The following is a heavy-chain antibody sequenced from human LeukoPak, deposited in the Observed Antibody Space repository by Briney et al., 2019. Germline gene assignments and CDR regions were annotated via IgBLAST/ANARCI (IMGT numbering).Heavy chain of an antibody. V-gene: IGHV3-30*01. Sequence: PGGSLRLSCAASGFTFSSNAIHWVRQAPGKGLEWVSVISYDGSKKFYADYVKGRFTISRDNSKTSLYLQMNSLRAEDTAVYSCARVRVPPASGVFTYYMDVWGKGTTVIVSS. J-gene: IGHJ6*03. CDR2: ISYDGSKK. CDR1: GFTFSSNA. CDR3: ARVRVPPASGVFTYYMDV. D-gene: IGHD3-10*01.